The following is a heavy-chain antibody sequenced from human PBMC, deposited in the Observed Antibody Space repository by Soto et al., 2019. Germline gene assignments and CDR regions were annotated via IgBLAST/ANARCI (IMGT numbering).Heavy chain of an antibody. V-gene: IGHV4-30-2*01. J-gene: IGHJ4*02. Sequence: PSETLSLTCAVSGGSISSGGYSWSWIRQPPGKGLEWIGYIYHSGSTYYNPSLKSRVTISVDRSKNQFSLKLSSVTAADTALFYCAREGRGYSYGNGHFDYWGQGTLVTVSS. CDR2: IYHSGST. CDR3: AREGRGYSYGNGHFDY. CDR1: GGSISSGGYS. D-gene: IGHD5-18*01.